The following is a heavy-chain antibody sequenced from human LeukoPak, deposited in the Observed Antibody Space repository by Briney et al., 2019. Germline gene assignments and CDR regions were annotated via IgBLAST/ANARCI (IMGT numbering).Heavy chain of an antibody. Sequence: GGSLRLSCAASGFTFSSYGMHWVRQAPGKGLEWVSSISSSSSYIYYADSVKGRFTISRDNAKNSLYLQMNSLRAEDTAVYYCAREGSGWYRYYFDYWGQGTLVTVSS. D-gene: IGHD6-19*01. V-gene: IGHV3-21*01. CDR3: AREGSGWYRYYFDY. CDR1: GFTFSSYG. CDR2: ISSSSSYI. J-gene: IGHJ4*02.